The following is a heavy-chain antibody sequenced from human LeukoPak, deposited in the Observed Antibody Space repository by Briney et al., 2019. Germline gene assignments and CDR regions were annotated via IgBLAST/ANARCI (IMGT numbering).Heavy chain of an antibody. CDR1: GLPFSTYE. J-gene: IGHJ2*01. D-gene: IGHD3-10*01. V-gene: IGHV3-48*03. CDR2: VSGSGGTI. CDR3: AGGNGDSWRLWYFDL. Sequence: GGSLRLSCAASGLPFSTYEMNWVRQAPGKGLEWVSYVSGSGGTIHYADSVKGRFTISRDNGKNSLYLQMNSLRAEDTAIYYSAGGNGDSWRLWYFDLWGPGTLVTVSS.